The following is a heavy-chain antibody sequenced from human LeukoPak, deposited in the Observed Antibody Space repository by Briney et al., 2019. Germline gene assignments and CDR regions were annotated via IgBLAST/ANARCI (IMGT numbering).Heavy chain of an antibody. CDR3: ARDILFNPNEYGDY. Sequence: PGGSLRLSCAASGFTFSSHDMHWVRQAPGKGLEWVAIISYDGGKKDYADSVKGRFTISRDNAKNSLYLQMNSLRAGDTAVYYCARDILFNPNEYGDYWGQGTLVTVSS. V-gene: IGHV3-30*03. D-gene: IGHD1-1*01. CDR1: GFTFSSHD. J-gene: IGHJ4*02. CDR2: ISYDGGKK.